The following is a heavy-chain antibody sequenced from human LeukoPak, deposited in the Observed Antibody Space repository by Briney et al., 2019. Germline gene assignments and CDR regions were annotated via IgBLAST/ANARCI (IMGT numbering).Heavy chain of an antibody. CDR2: IWYDGSNK. J-gene: IGHJ4*02. CDR3: AKVGDFWSGYLDY. V-gene: IGHV3-33*06. CDR1: GFTFSSYG. D-gene: IGHD3-3*01. Sequence: PGGSLRLSCAASGFTFSSYGMHWVRQAPGKGLEGVAVIWYDGSNKYYADSVKGRFTISRDNSKNTLYLQMNSLRAEDTAVYYCAKVGDFWSGYLDYWGQGTLVTVSS.